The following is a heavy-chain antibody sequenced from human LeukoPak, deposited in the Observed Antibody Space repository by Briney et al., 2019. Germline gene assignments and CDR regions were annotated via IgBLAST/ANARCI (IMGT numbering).Heavy chain of an antibody. Sequence: PGGSLRLSCAASGFSFSSYGMHWVRQAPGKGLEWVAVIWYDGSNKYYADSVKGRFTISRDNSKNTLYLQMNSLRAEDTAVYYCARDPSGWQLDYWGQGTLVTVSS. CDR1: GFSFSSYG. V-gene: IGHV3-33*01. CDR2: IWYDGSNK. J-gene: IGHJ4*02. D-gene: IGHD6-19*01. CDR3: ARDPSGWQLDY.